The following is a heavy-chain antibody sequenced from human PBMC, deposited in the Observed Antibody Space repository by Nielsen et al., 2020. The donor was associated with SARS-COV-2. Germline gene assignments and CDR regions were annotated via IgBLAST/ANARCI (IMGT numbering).Heavy chain of an antibody. D-gene: IGHD5-24*01. Sequence: SVKVSCNASGGTFISYTISWVRQAPGQGLEWMGRIIPIFGTANYAQKFQGRVTITADESTSTAYMELSSLRSEDTAVYYCAREMATYFDYWGQGTLVTVSS. CDR1: GGTFISYT. J-gene: IGHJ4*02. CDR3: AREMATYFDY. V-gene: IGHV1-69*13. CDR2: IIPIFGTA.